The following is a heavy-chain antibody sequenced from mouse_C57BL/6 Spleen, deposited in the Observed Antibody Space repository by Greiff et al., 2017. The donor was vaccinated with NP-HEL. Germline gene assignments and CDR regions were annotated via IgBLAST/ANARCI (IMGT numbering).Heavy chain of an antibody. CDR2: IDPETGGT. CDR1: GYTFTDYE. CDR3: RTPYYYGSSYGPFDY. D-gene: IGHD1-1*01. Sequence: VQLQQSGAELVRPGASVTLSCKASGYTFTDYEMHWVKQTPVHGLEWIGAIDPETGGTAYNQKFKGKAILTADKSSSTAYMELRSLTSEDSAVYYCRTPYYYGSSYGPFDYWGQGTTLTVSS. V-gene: IGHV1-15*01. J-gene: IGHJ2*01.